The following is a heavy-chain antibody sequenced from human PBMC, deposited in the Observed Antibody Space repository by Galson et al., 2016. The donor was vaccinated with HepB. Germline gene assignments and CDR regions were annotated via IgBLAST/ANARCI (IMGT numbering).Heavy chain of an antibody. Sequence: WVRQAPGKGLEWVTSIIRHEPDTYYVDSVRGRFTISRDNAKNSLYLQMNNLRAEDTAVYYCARDNDYKIDFWGQGTLVTVSS. V-gene: IGHV3-7*01. D-gene: IGHD4-11*01. CDR3: ARDNDYKIDF. CDR2: IIRHEPDT. J-gene: IGHJ4*02.